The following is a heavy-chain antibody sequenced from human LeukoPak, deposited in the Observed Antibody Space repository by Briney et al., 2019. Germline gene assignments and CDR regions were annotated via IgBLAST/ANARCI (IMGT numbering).Heavy chain of an antibody. D-gene: IGHD2-15*01. J-gene: IGHJ4*02. CDR3: ARDRGGSYSAIDY. Sequence: AGGSLRLSCAASGFTFSSYSLNWVRQAPGKGLEWVSFISSSSITIYYADSVKGRFTISRDNAEKSLYLQMNSLRAEDTAVYYCARDRGGSYSAIDYWGQGTLVTVPS. CDR1: GFTFSSYS. CDR2: ISSSSITI. V-gene: IGHV3-48*04.